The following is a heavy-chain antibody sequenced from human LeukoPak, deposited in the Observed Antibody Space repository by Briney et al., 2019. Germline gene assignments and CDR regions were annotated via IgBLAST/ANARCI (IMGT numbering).Heavy chain of an antibody. V-gene: IGHV3-30*02. J-gene: IGHJ4*02. CDR1: RFTFSSYS. D-gene: IGHD3-22*01. CDR2: IRYDGSNK. Sequence: GGSLRLSCAASRFTFSSYSMNWVRQAPGKGLEWVAFIRYDGSNKYYADSVKGRFTISRDNSKNTLYLQMNSLRAEDTAVYYCAKDRYYDSSGPFDYWGQGTLVTVSS. CDR3: AKDRYYDSSGPFDY.